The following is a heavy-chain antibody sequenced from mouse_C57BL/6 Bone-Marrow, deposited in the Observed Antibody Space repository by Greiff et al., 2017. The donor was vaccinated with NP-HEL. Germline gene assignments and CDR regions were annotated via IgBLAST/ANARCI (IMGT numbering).Heavy chain of an antibody. V-gene: IGHV5-12*01. J-gene: IGHJ4*01. CDR1: GFTFSDYY. D-gene: IGHD2-5*01. Sequence: EVHLVESGGGLVQPGGTLKLSCAASGFTFSDYYMYWVRQTPEKRLEWVAYISNGGGSTYYPDTVKGRFTISRDNAKNTLYLQMSRLKSEDTAMYYCARHEGPAYYSNLYYAMDYWGQGTSVTVSS. CDR2: ISNGGGST. CDR3: ARHEGPAYYSNLYYAMDY.